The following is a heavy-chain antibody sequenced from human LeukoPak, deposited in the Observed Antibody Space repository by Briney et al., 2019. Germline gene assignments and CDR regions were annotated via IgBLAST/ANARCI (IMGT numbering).Heavy chain of an antibody. Sequence: GGTLRLSCAASGFTFSSYGMSWVRQAPGKGLEWVSAISGSGGSTYYADSVKGRFTISRDNSKNTLYLQMNSLRAEDTAVYYCAKYGGVLLSLRPLYYWGQGTLVTVSS. V-gene: IGHV3-23*01. J-gene: IGHJ4*02. CDR2: ISGSGGST. D-gene: IGHD3-10*01. CDR3: AKYGGVLLSLRPLYY. CDR1: GFTFSSYG.